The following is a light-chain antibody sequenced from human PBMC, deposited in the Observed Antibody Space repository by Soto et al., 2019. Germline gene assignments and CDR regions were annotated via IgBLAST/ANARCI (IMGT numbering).Light chain of an antibody. J-gene: IGKJ4*01. Sequence: EIVLTQSPGTLSLSPGERATLSCRASQSVNSNYLGWYQHKPGQAPRLLIYGASTRAPGISDRFSGSGSGTEFSLTISRLEPEDDAVYYCRQYCYSPRALTFGGGTKVEIK. V-gene: IGKV3-20*01. CDR1: QSVNSNY. CDR2: GAS. CDR3: RQYCYSPRALT.